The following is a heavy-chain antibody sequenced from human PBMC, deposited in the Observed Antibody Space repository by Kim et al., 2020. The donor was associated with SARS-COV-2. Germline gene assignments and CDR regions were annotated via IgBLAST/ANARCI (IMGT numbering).Heavy chain of an antibody. Sequence: GGSLRLSCAASGFTVSSNYMSWVRQAPGKGLEWVSVIYSGGSTYYADSVKGRFTISRHNSKNTLYLQMNSLRAEDTAVYYFARDLGRYSGYYYGMDVWGQGTTVTVSS. D-gene: IGHD5-12*01. V-gene: IGHV3-53*04. CDR3: ARDLGRYSGYYYGMDV. J-gene: IGHJ6*02. CDR1: GFTVSSNY. CDR2: IYSGGST.